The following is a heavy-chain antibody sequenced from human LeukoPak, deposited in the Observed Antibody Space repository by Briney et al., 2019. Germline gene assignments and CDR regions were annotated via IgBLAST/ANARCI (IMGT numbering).Heavy chain of an antibody. Sequence: ASVKVSFQASGSPFTSYAKHLGRPAPGQRVGWRGWINAGNGNTKYSQKFQGRVTITRDTSASKAYMELNSLRSEDKAVYYCARDPRNYYGSGSYSGAFDIWGQGTMVTVSS. CDR3: ARDPRNYYGSGSYSGAFDI. CDR1: GSPFTSYA. V-gene: IGHV1-3*01. CDR2: INAGNGNT. J-gene: IGHJ3*02. D-gene: IGHD3-10*01.